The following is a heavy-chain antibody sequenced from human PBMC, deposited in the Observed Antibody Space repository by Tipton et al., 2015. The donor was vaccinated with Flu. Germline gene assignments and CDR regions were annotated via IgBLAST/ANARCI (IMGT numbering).Heavy chain of an antibody. CDR2: IKRDGSEK. CDR3: AREMGLEMATNFAD. D-gene: IGHD5-24*01. CDR1: GFTFSNYW. V-gene: IGHV3-7*01. J-gene: IGHJ4*02. Sequence: SLRLSCAASGFTFSNYWMSWVRQAPGKGLEWVANIKRDGSEKYFVDSVKGRFTISRDNAKNSVYLQMNSLRAEDTAVYYCAREMGLEMATNFADWGQGTLVTVSS.